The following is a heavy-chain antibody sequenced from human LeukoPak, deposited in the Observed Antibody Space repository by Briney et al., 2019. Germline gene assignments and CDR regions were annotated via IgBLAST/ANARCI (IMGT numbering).Heavy chain of an antibody. J-gene: IGHJ5*02. D-gene: IGHD3-10*01. CDR1: GYTFTSYD. CDR2: MNPNSGNT. V-gene: IGHV1-8*01. Sequence: ASVKVSCKASGYTFTSYDINWVRQATGQGLERMGWMNPNSGNTGYAQKFQGRVTMTRNTSISTAYMELSSLRSEDTAVYYCAREGRQLLWFGELNWFDPWGQGTLVTVSS. CDR3: AREGRQLLWFGELNWFDP.